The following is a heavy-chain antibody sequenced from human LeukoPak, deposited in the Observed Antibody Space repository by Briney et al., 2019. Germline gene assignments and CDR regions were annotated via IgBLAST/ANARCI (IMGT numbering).Heavy chain of an antibody. Sequence: SETLSLTCTVSGGSISSGGYYWSWIRQPPGKGLEWIGEINHSGSTNYNPSLKSRVTISVDTSKNQFSLKLSSVTAAGTAVYYCARHQYSSGWSHLYYYYYGMDVWGQGTTVTVSS. D-gene: IGHD6-19*01. CDR1: GGSISSGGYY. J-gene: IGHJ6*02. CDR2: INHSGST. V-gene: IGHV4-39*01. CDR3: ARHQYSSGWSHLYYYYYGMDV.